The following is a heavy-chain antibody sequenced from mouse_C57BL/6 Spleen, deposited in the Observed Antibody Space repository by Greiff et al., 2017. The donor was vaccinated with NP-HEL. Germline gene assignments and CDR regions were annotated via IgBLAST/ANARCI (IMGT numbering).Heavy chain of an antibody. CDR1: GYAFSSYW. CDR2: IYPGDGDT. V-gene: IGHV1-80*01. CDR3: ARSDYGNYFDD. Sequence: VQLQQSGAELVKPGASVKISCKASGYAFSSYWMNWVKQRPGKGLEWIGQIYPGDGDTNYNGKFKGKATLTADKSSSTAYMQLSSLTSEDSAVYFCARSDYGNYFDDWGQGTTRTVSS. D-gene: IGHD2-1*01. J-gene: IGHJ2*01.